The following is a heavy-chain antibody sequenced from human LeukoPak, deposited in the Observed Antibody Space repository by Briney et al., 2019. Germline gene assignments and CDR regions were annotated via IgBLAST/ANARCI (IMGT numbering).Heavy chain of an antibody. J-gene: IGHJ4*02. D-gene: IGHD5-18*01. CDR1: GLTVSSNY. V-gene: IGHV3-7*01. CDR3: AREGGYSYDVDYFDY. CDR2: IKQDGSEK. Sequence: GGSLRLSCAASGLTVSSNYMSWVRQAPGKGLEWVANIKQDGSEKYYVDSVKGRFTISRDNAKNSLYLQMNSLRAEDTAVYYCAREGGYSYDVDYFDYWGQGTLVTVSS.